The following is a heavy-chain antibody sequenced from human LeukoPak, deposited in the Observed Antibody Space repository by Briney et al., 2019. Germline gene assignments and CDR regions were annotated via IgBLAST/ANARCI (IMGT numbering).Heavy chain of an antibody. CDR2: IWYDGSNK. CDR1: GFTFSSYG. V-gene: IGHV3-33*01. Sequence: GGSLRLSCAASGFTFSSYGMHWVRQAPGKGLEWVVVIWYDGSNKYYADSVKGRFTISRDNSKNTLYLQMNSLRAEDTAVYYCARDSTLYYDFWSGYYTGYYYGMDVWGQGTTVTVSS. D-gene: IGHD3-3*01. J-gene: IGHJ6*02. CDR3: ARDSTLYYDFWSGYYTGYYYGMDV.